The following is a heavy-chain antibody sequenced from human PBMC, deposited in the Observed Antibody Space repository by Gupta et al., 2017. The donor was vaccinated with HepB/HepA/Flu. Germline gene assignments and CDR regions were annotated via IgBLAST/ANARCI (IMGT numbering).Heavy chain of an antibody. D-gene: IGHD2-15*01. CDR1: GFTFSSYG. CDR3: ARDHLVVYYYYGMDV. CDR2: IWYDGSNK. J-gene: IGHJ6*02. V-gene: IGHV3-33*01. Sequence: QVQLVESGGGVVQPGRSLRLSCAASGFTFSSYGMHWVRQAPGKGLEWVAVIWYDGSNKYYADSVKGRFTISRDNSKNTLYLQMNSLRAEDTAVYYCARDHLVVYYYYGMDVWGQGTTVTVSS.